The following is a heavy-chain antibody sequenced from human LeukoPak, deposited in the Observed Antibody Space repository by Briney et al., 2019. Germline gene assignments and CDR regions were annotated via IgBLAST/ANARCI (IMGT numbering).Heavy chain of an antibody. CDR2: IRWNSGGI. D-gene: IGHD3-22*01. Sequence: GGSLRLSCAASGFTFADYAMHWVRQVPGKGLEWVSGIRWNSGGIAYADSVKGRFTISRDNAKNSLYLQMNSLRAEDTALYYRANGEDSSGYYYTWTYWGQGTLVTVSS. CDR1: GFTFADYA. V-gene: IGHV3-9*01. J-gene: IGHJ4*02. CDR3: ANGEDSSGYYYTWTY.